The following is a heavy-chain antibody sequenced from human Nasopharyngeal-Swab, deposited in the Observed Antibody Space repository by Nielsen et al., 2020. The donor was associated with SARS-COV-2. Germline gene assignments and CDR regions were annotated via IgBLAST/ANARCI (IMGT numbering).Heavy chain of an antibody. CDR3: ARSNGDDYGDPQESYYFDY. CDR1: GFTFSNSD. CDR2: ISSSGSTI. J-gene: IGHJ4*02. V-gene: IGHV3-48*04. D-gene: IGHD4-17*01. Sequence: GESLKISCAASGFTFSNSDMNWVRQAPGKGLEWVSYISSSGSTIYYADSVKGRFTISRDNAKNSLYLQMNSLRAEDTAVYYCARSNGDDYGDPQESYYFDYWGQGTLVTVSS.